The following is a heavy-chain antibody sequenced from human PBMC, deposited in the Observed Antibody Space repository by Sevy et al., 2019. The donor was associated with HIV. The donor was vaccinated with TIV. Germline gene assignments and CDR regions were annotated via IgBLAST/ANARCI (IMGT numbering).Heavy chain of an antibody. CDR2: IRQSGSST. D-gene: IGHD4-17*01. CDR3: ARDLPPSATTVAHFDY. CDR1: GFLFSSYE. V-gene: IGHV3-48*03. J-gene: IGHJ4*02. Sequence: GGSLRRSCAASGFLFSSYEMSWVRQAPGKGLEWVSHIRQSGSSTYYSDSVKGRFTISRDNAENSLYLQMNSLRVEDTAVYYCARDLPPSATTVAHFDYWGQGTLVTVSS.